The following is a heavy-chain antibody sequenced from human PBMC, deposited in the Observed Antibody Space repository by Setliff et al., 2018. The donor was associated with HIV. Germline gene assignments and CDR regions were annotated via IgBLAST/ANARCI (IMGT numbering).Heavy chain of an antibody. CDR1: GFTFSTYS. V-gene: IGHV3-72*01. D-gene: IGHD5-18*01. Sequence: GGSLRLSCAASGFTFSTYSMNWVRQAPGKGLEWVGRIRPKGKSSTTEYAGSVKGRFIMSRNDSNSSLYPQMNSLKTEDTAVYYCTRHVDSGTYMNVWGRGTTVTISS. CDR2: IRPKGKSSTT. CDR3: TRHVDSGTYMNV. J-gene: IGHJ6*03.